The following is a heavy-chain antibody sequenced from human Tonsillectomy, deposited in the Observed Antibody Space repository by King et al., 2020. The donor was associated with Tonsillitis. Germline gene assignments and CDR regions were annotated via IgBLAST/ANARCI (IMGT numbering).Heavy chain of an antibody. CDR3: AADPGVGYWYFGL. CDR1: GFTFTSSA. D-gene: IGHD1-26*01. J-gene: IGHJ2*01. CDR2: IVVGSGNT. V-gene: IGHV1-58*01. Sequence: QLVQSGPEVKKPGTSVKVSCKASGFTFTSSAVQWVRQARGQRLEWIGWIVVGSGNTNYAQKFQERVTITRDMSTSTAYMELSSLGSEDTAVYYCAADPGVGYWYFGLWGRGTLVTVSS.